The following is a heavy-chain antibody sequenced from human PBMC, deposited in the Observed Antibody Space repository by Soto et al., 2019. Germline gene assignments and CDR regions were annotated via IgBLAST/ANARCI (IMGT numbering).Heavy chain of an antibody. CDR1: GFTFSSYA. Sequence: HPGGSLRLSCAASGFTFSSYAMSWVRQAPGKGLEWVSAISGSGGSTYYADSVKGRFTISRDNSKNTLYLQMNSLRAEDTAVYYCAKHLHYYYYYMDVWGKGTTVTVSS. CDR2: ISGSGGST. CDR3: AKHLHYYYYYMDV. V-gene: IGHV3-23*01. J-gene: IGHJ6*03.